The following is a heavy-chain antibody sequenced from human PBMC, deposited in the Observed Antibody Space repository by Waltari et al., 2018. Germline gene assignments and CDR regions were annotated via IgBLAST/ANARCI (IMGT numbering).Heavy chain of an antibody. Sequence: QVQLQESGPGLVKPSGTLSLTCAVSGGSISSSNWWSWVRQPPGKGLEWIGEIYHSGSTNYNPSLKIRVTISVDKSKNQFSLKLSSVTAADTAVYYGARSYRGSYYIGHFDYWGQGTLVTVSS. CDR1: GGSISSSNW. J-gene: IGHJ4*02. V-gene: IGHV4-4*02. CDR3: ARSYRGSYYIGHFDY. CDR2: IYHSGST. D-gene: IGHD1-26*01.